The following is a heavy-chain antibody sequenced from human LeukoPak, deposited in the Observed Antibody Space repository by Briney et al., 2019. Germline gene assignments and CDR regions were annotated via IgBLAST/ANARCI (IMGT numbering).Heavy chain of an antibody. CDR2: IYTSGST. V-gene: IGHV4-61*02. CDR3: ARDGDFWSGYSAHYYYYMDV. D-gene: IGHD3-3*01. CDR1: GGSISSGSYY. J-gene: IGHJ6*03. Sequence: PSETLSLTCTVSGGSISSGSYYWSWIRQPAGKGLEWIGRIYTSGSTNYNPSLKRRFTISLDTSKNQFSLKLRSVTAADTAVYYCARDGDFWSGYSAHYYYYMDVWGKGTTVTVSS.